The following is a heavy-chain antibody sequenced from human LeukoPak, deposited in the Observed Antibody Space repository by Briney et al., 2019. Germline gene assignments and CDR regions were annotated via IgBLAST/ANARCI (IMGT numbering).Heavy chain of an antibody. CDR1: GYSISSSNW. D-gene: IGHD3-22*01. CDR2: IYYSGST. V-gene: IGHV4-28*01. J-gene: IGHJ1*01. CDR3: ALVVITRRSAEYFQH. Sequence: SDTLSLTCAVSGYSISSSNWWGWIRQPPGKGLEWIGYIYYSGSTYYNPSLKSRVTVSVDTSKKQFSLKLSSVTAVDTAVYYCALVVITRRSAEYFQHWGQGTLVTVSS.